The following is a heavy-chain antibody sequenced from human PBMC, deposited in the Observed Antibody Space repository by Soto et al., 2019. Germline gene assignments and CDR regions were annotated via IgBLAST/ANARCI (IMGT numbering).Heavy chain of an antibody. D-gene: IGHD6-25*01. J-gene: IGHJ5*02. CDR2: INHSGST. V-gene: IGHV4-34*01. CDR3: ARGGRGFPARTCWFDP. Sequence: QVQLQQWGAGLLKPSETLSLTCAVYGGSFSGYYWSWIRQPPGKGLEWIGEINHSGSTNYNPSLTTRVTISVATSKNQFSLKLSSVTAADTAVYYCARGGRGFPARTCWFDPWGQGTLVTVSS. CDR1: GGSFSGYY.